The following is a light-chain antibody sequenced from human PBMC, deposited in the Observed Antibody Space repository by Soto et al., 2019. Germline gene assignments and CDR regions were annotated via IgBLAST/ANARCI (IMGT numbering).Light chain of an antibody. CDR2: DAS. V-gene: IGKV1-5*01. CDR3: QQYNSVSLLT. J-gene: IGKJ4*01. CDR1: QSISSW. Sequence: DIQMTQSPSTLSASVGDRVTIPCRASQSISSWLAWYQQKPGKAPKRLIYDASSVESGVPSRFSGSGSGTEFTLTISSLQPDDFATYYCQQYNSVSLLTFGGGTKVDI.